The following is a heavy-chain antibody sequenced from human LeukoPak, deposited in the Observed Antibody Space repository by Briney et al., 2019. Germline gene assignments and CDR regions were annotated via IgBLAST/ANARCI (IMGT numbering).Heavy chain of an antibody. CDR2: IIPIFGTA. CDR3: ASGYDILTGYPY. V-gene: IGHV1-69*13. Sequence: SVKVSRKASGGTFSSYAISWVRQAPGQGLEWMGGIIPIFGTANYAQKFQGRVTITADESTSTAYMELSSLRSEDTAVYYCASGYDILTGYPYWGQGTLVTVSS. J-gene: IGHJ4*02. D-gene: IGHD3-9*01. CDR1: GGTFSSYA.